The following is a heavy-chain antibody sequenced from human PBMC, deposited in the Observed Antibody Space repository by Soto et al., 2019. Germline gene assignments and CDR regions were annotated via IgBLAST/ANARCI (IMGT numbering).Heavy chain of an antibody. D-gene: IGHD2-2*01. CDR3: ARVCYCSSNLCWFDP. V-gene: IGHV4-30-4*01. Sequence: NPSETLSLTCTVSGGSISSGDYYWSWIRQPPGKGLEWIGYIYYSGSTYYNPSLKSRVTISVDTSKNQFSLKLSSVTAADTAVYYCARVCYCSSNLCWFDPWGQGTLVTVSS. CDR2: IYYSGST. CDR1: GGSISSGDYY. J-gene: IGHJ5*02.